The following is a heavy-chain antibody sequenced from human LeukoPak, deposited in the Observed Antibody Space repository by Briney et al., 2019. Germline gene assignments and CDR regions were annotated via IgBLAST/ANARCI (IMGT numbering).Heavy chain of an antibody. J-gene: IGHJ4*02. V-gene: IGHV4-59*01. CDR1: GGSISSYY. CDR3: GIQLWSRVDY. CDR2: IYYSGST. D-gene: IGHD5-18*01. Sequence: PSETLSLTCPVSGGSISSYYWSWIRQPPGKGLEWIGYIYYSGSTNYNPSLKSRVTISVDTSKNQFSLKLSSVTAADTAVYYCGIQLWSRVDYWGQGTLVTVSS.